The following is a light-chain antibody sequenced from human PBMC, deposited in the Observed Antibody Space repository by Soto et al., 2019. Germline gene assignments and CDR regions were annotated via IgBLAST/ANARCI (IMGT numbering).Light chain of an antibody. CDR1: QGIGSY. V-gene: IGKV1-39*01. J-gene: IGKJ5*01. CDR3: QQSYSTPIT. CDR2: AAS. Sequence: IQVTHSPSSVSASVGDRVAMTCRSSQGIGSYLAWYQQKPGKAPKLLIYAASTLQSGVPSRFSGSGSGTDFTLTISSLQTEDFATYYCQQSYSTPITFGQGTRLEIK.